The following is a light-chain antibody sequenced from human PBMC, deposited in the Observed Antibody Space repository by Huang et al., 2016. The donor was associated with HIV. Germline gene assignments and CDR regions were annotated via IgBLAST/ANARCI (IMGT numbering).Light chain of an antibody. CDR1: QDITKS. CDR3: QQYFNPLPIT. V-gene: IGKV1-NL1*01. J-gene: IGKJ5*01. Sequence: DIQMTQSPSSLSASVGDRVTITCRASQDITKSLAWDQQKPGKAPNLLLYAASRQESGVPSRFRGSGSETIYTLTIDSLQPEDSAVYFCQQYFNPLPITFGQGTRLDIK. CDR2: AAS.